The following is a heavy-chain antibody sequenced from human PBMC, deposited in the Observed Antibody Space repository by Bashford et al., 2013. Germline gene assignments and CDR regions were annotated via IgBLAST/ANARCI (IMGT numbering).Heavy chain of an antibody. Sequence: SSETLSLTCAVSGGSISSSHLWSWVRQPPGKGLEWIGEIYHTGGTAYNPSLKSRVTISVDKSNNQFSLKLSSVTAADTAVYFCARHDWGSSSAASDIWGQGTMVTVSS. D-gene: IGHD6-13*01. V-gene: IGHV4-4*02. CDR1: GGSISSSHL. CDR3: ARHDWGSSSAASDI. CDR2: IYHTGGT. J-gene: IGHJ3*02.